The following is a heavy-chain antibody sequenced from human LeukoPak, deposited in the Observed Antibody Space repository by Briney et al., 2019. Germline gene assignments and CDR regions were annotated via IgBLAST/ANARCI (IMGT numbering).Heavy chain of an antibody. D-gene: IGHD3-10*01. V-gene: IGHV1-8*01. CDR2: MNPNSGTA. CDR3: ARVYYYGSGSHWVRHDAFDI. CDR1: GYTFTSYD. Sequence: GASVKVSCKASGYTFTSYDINWVRQATGQGLEWMGWMNPNSGTAGYAQKFQGRVTMTRNTSITTAYMELSSLRSEDAAVYYCARVYYYGSGSHWVRHDAFDIWGQGTMVTVSS. J-gene: IGHJ3*02.